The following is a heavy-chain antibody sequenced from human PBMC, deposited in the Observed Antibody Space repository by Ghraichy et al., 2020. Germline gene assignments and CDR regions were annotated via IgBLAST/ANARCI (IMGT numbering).Heavy chain of an antibody. Sequence: GGSLRLSCAASGFTFSSYSMNWVRQAPGKGLEWVSSISSSSSSTYYADSLKGRFTLSRDNAKNSLYLQMNSLRAEDTAVYYCASPGTTGSSYYNDVDVWGQGTTVTVSS. D-gene: IGHD1-1*01. CDR2: ISSSSSST. CDR3: ASPGTTGSSYYNDVDV. J-gene: IGHJ6*02. V-gene: IGHV3-21*01. CDR1: GFTFSSYS.